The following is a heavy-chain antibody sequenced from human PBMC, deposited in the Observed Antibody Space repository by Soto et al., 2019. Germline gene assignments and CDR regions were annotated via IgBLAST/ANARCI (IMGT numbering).Heavy chain of an antibody. Sequence: GGSLRLSCAASGFTFDDYAMHWVRQAPGKGLEWVSGISWNSGGIGYADSVKGRFTISRDNAKNSLYLQMNSLRAEDTALYYCAKGYCSSTSCYYYYYMDVWGKGTTVTVSS. V-gene: IGHV3-9*01. CDR3: AKGYCSSTSCYYYYYMDV. D-gene: IGHD2-2*01. CDR1: GFTFDDYA. CDR2: ISWNSGGI. J-gene: IGHJ6*03.